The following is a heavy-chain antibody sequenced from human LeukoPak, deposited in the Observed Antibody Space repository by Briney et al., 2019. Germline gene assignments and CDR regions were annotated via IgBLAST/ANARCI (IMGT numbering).Heavy chain of an antibody. D-gene: IGHD4-17*01. CDR3: AREWGGGTVPGEH. Sequence: GGSLRLSCVASGFTFSSYAVSWVRQAPGKGLEWISYITGSSSYTNYADSVKGRFTISRDNAKNSLYLQMNSLRADDTAVYYCAREWGGGTVPGEHWGQGTLVTVSS. J-gene: IGHJ1*01. CDR2: ITGSSSYT. CDR1: GFTFSSYA. V-gene: IGHV3-21*05.